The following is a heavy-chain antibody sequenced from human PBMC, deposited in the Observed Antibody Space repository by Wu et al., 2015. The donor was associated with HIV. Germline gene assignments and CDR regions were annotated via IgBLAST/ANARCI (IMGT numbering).Heavy chain of an antibody. V-gene: IGHV1-2*02. CDR1: GYTFNGYY. Sequence: QVQLVQSGAEVKKPGASVKVSCKASGYTFNGYYLHWVRQAPGQGLEWMGWINPNSGGTSYAQKFQGRVTMTGDTSINTASMELSRLRSDDTAVYFCARGLRTLIVVPITPLFAYWGQGTLVTVPS. J-gene: IGHJ4*01. D-gene: IGHD3-22*01. CDR3: ARGLRTLIVVPITPLFAY. CDR2: INPNSGGT.